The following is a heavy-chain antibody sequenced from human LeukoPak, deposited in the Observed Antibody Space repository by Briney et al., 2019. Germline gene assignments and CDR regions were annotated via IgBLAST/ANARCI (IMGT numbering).Heavy chain of an antibody. V-gene: IGHV3-23*01. J-gene: IGHJ3*02. Sequence: GGSLRLSCAASGFTFSSYAMSWVRQAPGKGLEWVSAISGSGGSTYYADSVKGRFTISRDNSKNTLYLQMNSLRAEDTAVYYCAKDGDIVVVPAARYTWGAFDIWGQGTMVTVSS. D-gene: IGHD2-2*01. CDR1: GFTFSSYA. CDR2: ISGSGGST. CDR3: AKDGDIVVVPAARYTWGAFDI.